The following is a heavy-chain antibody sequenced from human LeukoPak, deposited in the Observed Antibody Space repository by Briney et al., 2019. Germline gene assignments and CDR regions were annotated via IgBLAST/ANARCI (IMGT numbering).Heavy chain of an antibody. CDR2: ISNDGSKK. CDR3: AKDRYSYAFEYSDS. CDR1: GFTFSSYG. J-gene: IGHJ4*02. V-gene: IGHV3-30*18. D-gene: IGHD5-18*01. Sequence: GGSLRLSCAASGFTFSSYGMHWVRQAPGKGLDWVAVISNDGSKKYYPDSVKGRFTISRDNSKNTLSLQVSSLRTEDTAVYYCAKDRYSYAFEYSDSWGQGTLVTVSS.